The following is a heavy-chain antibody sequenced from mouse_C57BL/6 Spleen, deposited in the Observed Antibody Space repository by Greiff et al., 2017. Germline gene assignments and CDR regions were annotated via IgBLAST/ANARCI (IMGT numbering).Heavy chain of an antibody. J-gene: IGHJ1*03. CDR3: TKSNYYGSSYHVDV. D-gene: IGHD1-1*01. Sequence: EVKLVESGAELVRPGASVKLSCTASGFNIKDYYMHWVKQRPEQGLEWIGRIDPEDGDTEYAPKFHGKATMTADTSSNTAYLQLSSLTSEDTAVYYCTKSNYYGSSYHVDVWGTGTTVTVSS. CDR2: IDPEDGDT. CDR1: GFNIKDYY. V-gene: IGHV14-1*01.